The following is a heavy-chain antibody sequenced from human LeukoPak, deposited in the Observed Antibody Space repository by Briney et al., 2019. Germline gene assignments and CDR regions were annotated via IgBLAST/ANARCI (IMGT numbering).Heavy chain of an antibody. CDR3: AREAGCGWPFDY. V-gene: IGHV3-23*01. D-gene: IGHD6-19*01. J-gene: IGHJ4*02. CDR2: ISGGGENT. Sequence: GDSLRLSCAASGFDFGGACGMGWVRQAPEKGLEWVSTISGGGENTHYADSVKGRLTISRDNARNTLYLQIDSLRPGDTAMYYCAREAGCGWPFDYWGRGTLVTVSS. CDR1: GFDFGGACG.